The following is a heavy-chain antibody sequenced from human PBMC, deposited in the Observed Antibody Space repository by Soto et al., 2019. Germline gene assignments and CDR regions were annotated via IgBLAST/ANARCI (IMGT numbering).Heavy chain of an antibody. J-gene: IGHJ6*02. D-gene: IGHD3-10*01. V-gene: IGHV1-24*01. Sequence: GASVKVSCKVSGYTLTELSMHWVRQAPGKGLEWMGGFDPEDGETIYAQKFQGRVTMTEDTSTDTAYMELSSLRSEDTAVYYCATSGMVRGVWDYYYYGMDVWGQGTTVTVSS. CDR1: GYTLTELS. CDR3: ATSGMVRGVWDYYYYGMDV. CDR2: FDPEDGET.